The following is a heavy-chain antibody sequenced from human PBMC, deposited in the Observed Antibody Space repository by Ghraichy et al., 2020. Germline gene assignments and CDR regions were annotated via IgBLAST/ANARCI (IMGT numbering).Heavy chain of an antibody. CDR2: ISGSGGST. CDR1: GFTFSSYA. D-gene: IGHD2/OR15-2a*01. Sequence: GESLNISCAASGFTFSSYAMSWVRQAPGKGLEWVSAISGSGGSTYYADSVKGRFTISRDNSKNTLYLQMNSLRAEDTAVYYCAKGSRGLTWGAFLFDPWGQGTLVTVSS. J-gene: IGHJ5*02. CDR3: AKGSRGLTWGAFLFDP. V-gene: IGHV3-23*01.